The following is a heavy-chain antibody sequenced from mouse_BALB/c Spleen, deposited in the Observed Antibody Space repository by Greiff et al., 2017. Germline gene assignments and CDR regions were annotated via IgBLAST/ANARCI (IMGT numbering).Heavy chain of an antibody. D-gene: IGHD2-14*01. CDR2: ISSGSSTI. CDR1: GFTFSSFG. Sequence: EVKLQESGGGLVQPGGSRKLSCAASGFTFSSFGMHWVRQAPEKGLEWVAYISSGSSTIYYADTVKGRFTISRDNPKNTLFLQMTSLRSEDTAMYYCAREGTTGAMDYWGQGTSVTVSS. V-gene: IGHV5-17*02. CDR3: AREGTTGAMDY. J-gene: IGHJ4*01.